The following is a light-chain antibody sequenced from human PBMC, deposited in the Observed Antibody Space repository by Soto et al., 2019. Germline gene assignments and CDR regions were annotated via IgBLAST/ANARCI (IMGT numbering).Light chain of an antibody. Sequence: QSVLTQPPSVPGSPGQSVTISCTGTSSDVGSYNRASWYQQPPGTAPKLMIYEVSNRPSGVPDRFSGSKSGNTASLTISGLQAEDEADYYCSLYTSSSTYVFGTGTKVTVL. V-gene: IGLV2-18*01. J-gene: IGLJ1*01. CDR2: EVS. CDR1: SSDVGSYNR. CDR3: SLYTSSSTYV.